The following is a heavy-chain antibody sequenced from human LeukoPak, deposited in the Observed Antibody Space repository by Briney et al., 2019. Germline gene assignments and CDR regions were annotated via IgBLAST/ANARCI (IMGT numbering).Heavy chain of an antibody. D-gene: IGHD3-3*01. V-gene: IGHV3-48*03. CDR3: AREGGDRYDFWSGYPTYNWFDP. CDR1: GFTFSSYE. Sequence: GGSLRLSCVASGFTFSSYEMNWVRQAPGKGLEWVSYISGSGSTIYYADSVKGRFTISRDNAKNSLYLQMNSLRAEDTAVYYCAREGGDRYDFWSGYPTYNWFDPWGQGTLVTVSS. CDR2: ISGSGSTI. J-gene: IGHJ5*02.